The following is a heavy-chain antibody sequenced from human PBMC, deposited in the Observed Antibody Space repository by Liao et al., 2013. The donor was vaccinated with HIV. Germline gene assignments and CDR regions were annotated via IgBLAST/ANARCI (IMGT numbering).Heavy chain of an antibody. CDR3: ARAIYSYGYWAEHYYFDY. CDR2: IYFGGST. D-gene: IGHD5-18*01. V-gene: IGHV4-39*07. J-gene: IGHJ4*02. CDR1: GGSISSSSYY. Sequence: QLPLQESGPGLVKPSETLSLTCTVSGGSISSSSYYWGYIRQPPGKGLEWIGSIYFGGSTYYSPSLKSRVTISVDTSKNQFSLKLKSVTAADTAFYYCARAIYSYGYWAEHYYFDYWGRGNPRSPSRQ.